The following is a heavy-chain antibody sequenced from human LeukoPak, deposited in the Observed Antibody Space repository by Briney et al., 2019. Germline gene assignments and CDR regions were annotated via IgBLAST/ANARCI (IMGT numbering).Heavy chain of an antibody. CDR2: IYTSGST. Sequence: SETLSLTCTVSGGSISSYYWSWIRQPPRKGLEWIWRIYTSGSTNYNPSPKSRVTMSVATSKTQISLKLSSMTAADTAVYYCARERQWLFDPWGQGTLVTVSS. D-gene: IGHD6-19*01. CDR1: GGSISSYY. J-gene: IGHJ5*02. V-gene: IGHV4-4*07. CDR3: ARERQWLFDP.